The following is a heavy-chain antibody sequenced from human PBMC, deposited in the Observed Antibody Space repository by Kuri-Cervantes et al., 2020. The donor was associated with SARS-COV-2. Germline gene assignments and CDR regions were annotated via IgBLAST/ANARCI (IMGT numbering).Heavy chain of an antibody. V-gene: IGHV3-43D*03. J-gene: IGHJ4*02. CDR2: ISWDGGST. D-gene: IGHD6-13*01. CDR3: ARDPSSPDVGQQPEYHFDY. Sequence: GGSLRLSCAASGFTFADYAMHWVRQAPGKGLEWVSLISWDGGSTYYADSVKGRFTISRDNSKNSLYLQMNSLRAEDTAVYYCARDPSSPDVGQQPEYHFDYWGQGTLVTVSS. CDR1: GFTFADYA.